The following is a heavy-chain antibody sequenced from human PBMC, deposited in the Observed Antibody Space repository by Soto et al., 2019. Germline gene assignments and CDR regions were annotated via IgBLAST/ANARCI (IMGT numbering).Heavy chain of an antibody. J-gene: IGHJ5*02. CDR2: IYWDDDK. D-gene: IGHD3-10*01. CDR1: GFSLSNSGVG. CDR3: AHRSRGDAPGTYYRWFDP. V-gene: IGHV2-5*02. Sequence: QITLKESGPTLVKPTQTLTLTCTFSGFSLSNSGVGVGWIRQPPGKALEWLALIYWDDDKRYSPSLKSRLTITKDTSKTQVVLTMTDMDAVDTATYYCAHRSRGDAPGTYYRWFDPWGQGTLVTVSS.